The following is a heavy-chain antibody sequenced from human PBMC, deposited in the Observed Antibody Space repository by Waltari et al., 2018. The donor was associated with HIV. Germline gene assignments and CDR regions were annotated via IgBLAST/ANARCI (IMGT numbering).Heavy chain of an antibody. V-gene: IGHV1-2*06. CDR1: GYTFNDCS. J-gene: IGHJ3*02. Sequence: QVQRVQSRAEVKKPGASVNVYCKASGYTFNDCSLHWVRQAPGQGLEWRGRNQPDSGSTNFAQKLPGRVTITRDTSNSTVYMELNRLRSDDTAVYYCARDRSNYGSGSYDAFDIWGQETMVTVSS. CDR2: NQPDSGST. CDR3: ARDRSNYGSGSYDAFDI. D-gene: IGHD3-10*01.